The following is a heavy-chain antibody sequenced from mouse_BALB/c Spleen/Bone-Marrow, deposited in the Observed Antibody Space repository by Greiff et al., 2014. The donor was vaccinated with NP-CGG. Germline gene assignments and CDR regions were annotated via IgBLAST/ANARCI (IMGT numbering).Heavy chain of an antibody. CDR2: IWGDGTT. CDR3: TREKYCNYYAMGY. D-gene: IGHD2-10*02. J-gene: IGHJ4*01. V-gene: IGHV2-6-7*01. CDR1: GFSLTVYG. Sequence: VKLMESGPGLVAPSQSLSITCTVSGFSLTVYGINWVRQPPGKGLEWLGMIWGDGTTDYNSALRSRLSINKDNSRSQVFLKMNSLQTDDTARFFCTREKYCNYYAMGYWGQGASVTVSS.